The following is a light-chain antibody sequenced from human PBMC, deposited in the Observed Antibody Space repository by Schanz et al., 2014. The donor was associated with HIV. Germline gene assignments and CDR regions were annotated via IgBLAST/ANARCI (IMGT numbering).Light chain of an antibody. CDR2: AAS. Sequence: IQMTQSPSTLSASVGDRVTITCRASQSITTWLAWYQQKPGKAPNLLIYAASTLHTGVPLRFSGSGSGTDFTLTINGLQPDDFATYYCQQLNSFPYTFGQGTMLEI. CDR3: QQLNSFPYT. V-gene: IGKV1-5*01. J-gene: IGKJ2*01. CDR1: QSITTW.